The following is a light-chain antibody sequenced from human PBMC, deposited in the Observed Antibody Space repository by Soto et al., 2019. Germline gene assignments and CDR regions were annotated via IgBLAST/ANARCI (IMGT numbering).Light chain of an antibody. V-gene: IGLV2-14*01. Sequence: QSALTQPASVSGSPGQSITISCSGTSSDVGAHDFVSWYQHHPDKAPKVIIFEVTKRPSGVSDRFSGSKTGNTASLTISGLQAEDEADYYCNSYTRSKTVIFGGGTKLTVL. J-gene: IGLJ2*01. CDR1: SSDVGAHDF. CDR3: NSYTRSKTVI. CDR2: EVT.